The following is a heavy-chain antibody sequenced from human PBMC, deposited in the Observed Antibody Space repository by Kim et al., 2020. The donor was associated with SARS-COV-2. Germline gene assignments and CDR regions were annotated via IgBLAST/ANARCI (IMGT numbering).Heavy chain of an antibody. CDR2: T. V-gene: IGHV5-51*01. J-gene: IGHJ3*02. CDR3: ARLSHHGAFDI. Sequence: TRYTPSFQGQVTISADKSISTAYLQWSSLKASDTAMYYCARLSHHGAFDIWGQGTMVTVSS.